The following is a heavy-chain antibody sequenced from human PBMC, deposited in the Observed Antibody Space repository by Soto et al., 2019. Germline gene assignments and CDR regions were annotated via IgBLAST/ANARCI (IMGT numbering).Heavy chain of an antibody. CDR3: VHRGAIAVAATEGEYFRS. D-gene: IGHD6-19*01. CDR2: IYWDDDK. J-gene: IGHJ1*01. V-gene: IGHV2-5*02. CDR1: GFSSATSGVG. Sequence: QITLKESGPTLVKPTQTLTLTCTFSGFSSATSGVGVGWIRQPPGQALQWIALIYWDDDKRYSPSMRSILTITKDTSQDQVVLTLTNMDPVETATYFSVHRGAIAVAATEGEYFRSWCQGTLVSVSS.